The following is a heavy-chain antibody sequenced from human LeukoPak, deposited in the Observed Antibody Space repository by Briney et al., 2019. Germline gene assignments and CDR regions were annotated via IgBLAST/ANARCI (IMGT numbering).Heavy chain of an antibody. J-gene: IGHJ4*02. Sequence: PGRSLRLSCAASGFTFSSYAMHWVRQAPGKGLEWISDISSSGTTTYYADSVKGRFTISRDNTKNSLYLQMNRLRVEDTAVYYCTTLTVASNFDYWGQGTLVTVSS. D-gene: IGHD6-19*01. V-gene: IGHV3-48*03. CDR2: ISSSGTTT. CDR3: TTLTVASNFDY. CDR1: GFTFSSYA.